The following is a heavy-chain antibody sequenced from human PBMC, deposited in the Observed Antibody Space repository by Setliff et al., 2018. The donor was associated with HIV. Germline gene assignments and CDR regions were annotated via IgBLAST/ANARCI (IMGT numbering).Heavy chain of an antibody. J-gene: IGHJ1*01. CDR3: ASTYCGGDCYSRYFQH. Sequence: SETLSVTCTVSGGSISSHYWSWIRQPPGKGLEWIGSIYYSGSTNYNPSLKSRVTISVDTSKNQFSLKLSSVTAADTAVYYCASTYCGGDCYSRYFQHWGQGTLVTVSS. V-gene: IGHV4-59*11. D-gene: IGHD2-21*02. CDR1: GGSISSHY. CDR2: IYYSGST.